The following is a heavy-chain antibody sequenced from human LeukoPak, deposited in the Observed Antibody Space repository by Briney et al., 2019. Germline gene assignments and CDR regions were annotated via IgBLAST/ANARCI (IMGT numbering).Heavy chain of an antibody. Sequence: SETLSLTCTVSGYSISGGYYWGWIRQTPGKGLEWIGSSYRSGTTYYSPSLNSRVTISVDTSKNQFSLTLTSMTAADTSIYYCAIGLGTWGAFNFWGRGTMVTVSS. J-gene: IGHJ3*01. D-gene: IGHD7-27*01. V-gene: IGHV4-38-2*02. CDR1: GYSISGGYY. CDR3: AIGLGTWGAFNF. CDR2: SYRSGTT.